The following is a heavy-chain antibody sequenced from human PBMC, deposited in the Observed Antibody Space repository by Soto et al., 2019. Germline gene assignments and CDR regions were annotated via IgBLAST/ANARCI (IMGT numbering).Heavy chain of an antibody. CDR3: TTDKTGYSSGWKPLENDY. Sequence: GGSLRLSCAASGFTFSNAWMNWVRQASGKGLEWVGRIKSKTDGGTTDYAAPVKGRFTISRDDSKNTLYLQMNGLKTEDTAVYFCTTDKTGYSSGWKPLENDYWGQGTLVTVSS. CDR1: GFTFSNAW. CDR2: IKSKTDGGTT. V-gene: IGHV3-15*07. J-gene: IGHJ4*02. D-gene: IGHD6-19*01.